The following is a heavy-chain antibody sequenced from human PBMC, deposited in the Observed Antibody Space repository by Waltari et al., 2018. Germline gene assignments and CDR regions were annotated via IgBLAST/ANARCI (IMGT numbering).Heavy chain of an antibody. Sequence: EVQLLESGGGLVQPGGSLRLSCAASGFTFSSYGMSWVRQAPGKGLEWVSASRGSGGSTYYADSVKGRFTISRGNSKNTLYLQMNSLRAEDTAVYYCAKDQGYSSGWYSFGYWGQGTLVTVSS. V-gene: IGHV3-23*01. J-gene: IGHJ4*02. CDR1: GFTFSSYG. CDR2: SRGSGGST. D-gene: IGHD6-19*01. CDR3: AKDQGYSSGWYSFGY.